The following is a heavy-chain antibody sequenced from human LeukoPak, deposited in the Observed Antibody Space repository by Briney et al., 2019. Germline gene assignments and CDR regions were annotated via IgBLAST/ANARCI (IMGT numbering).Heavy chain of an antibody. V-gene: IGHV4-59*08. CDR3: ARLDCFVEGCYNH. CDR2: VSSDGTT. D-gene: IGHD2-15*01. CDR1: GDSVTSSY. Sequence: SETLSLTCSVSGDSVTSSYWNWIRQPPGKGLEWIGYVSSDGTTNFTPFLRSRLIMSVDTAKNDISLILTSVTGADTAIYYCARLDCFVEGCYNHWGRGTLVTVSS. J-gene: IGHJ4*02.